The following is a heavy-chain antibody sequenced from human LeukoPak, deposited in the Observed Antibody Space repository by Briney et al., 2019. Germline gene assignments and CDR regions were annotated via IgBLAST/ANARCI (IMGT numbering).Heavy chain of an antibody. Sequence: PGGSLRLSCAASGVTFSSYAMSWVRQAPGKGLEWVSAISGSGGSTYYADSVKGRFTISRDNSKNTLYLQMNSLRAEDTAVYYCAKAPEYSSGRFRNSHFDYWGQGTLVTVSS. CDR1: GVTFSSYA. J-gene: IGHJ4*02. CDR2: ISGSGGST. CDR3: AKAPEYSSGRFRNSHFDY. D-gene: IGHD6-19*01. V-gene: IGHV3-23*01.